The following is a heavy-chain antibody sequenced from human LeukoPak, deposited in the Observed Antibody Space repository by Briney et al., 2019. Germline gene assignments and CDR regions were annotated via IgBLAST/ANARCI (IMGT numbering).Heavy chain of an antibody. CDR1: GFTFSSYS. CDR2: ISSSSSYI. V-gene: IGHV3-21*01. CDR3: ANGKSYYYDSSGYPRYFDL. Sequence: GGSLRLSCAASGFTFSSYSMNWVRQAPGKGLEWVSSISSSSSYIYYADSVKGRFTISRDNAKNSLYLQMNSLRAEDTAVYYCANGKSYYYDSSGYPRYFDLWGRGTLVTVSS. D-gene: IGHD3-22*01. J-gene: IGHJ2*01.